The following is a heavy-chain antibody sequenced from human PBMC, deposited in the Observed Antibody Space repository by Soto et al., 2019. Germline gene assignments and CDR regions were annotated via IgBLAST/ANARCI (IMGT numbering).Heavy chain of an antibody. CDR1: GFSLSTTGVG. J-gene: IGHJ4*02. CDR2: IYWNDDR. Sequence: QITLKESGPTLVKPTQTLTLTCTFSGFSLSTTGVGVGWIRQPPGKALEWLALIYWNDDRRYSPSLKSSLTITTDTSKNHVVLTMANMNPVDTATYYCAHSASVPCCYYVDYWGQGTLVTVPS. CDR3: AHSASVPCCYYVDY. V-gene: IGHV2-5*01. D-gene: IGHD1-26*01.